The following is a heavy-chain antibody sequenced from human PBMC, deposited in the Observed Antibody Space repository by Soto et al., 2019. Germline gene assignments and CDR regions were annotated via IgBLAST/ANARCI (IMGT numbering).Heavy chain of an antibody. CDR1: GFTFSSYG. D-gene: IGHD2-8*01. Sequence: QVQLVESGGGVVQPGRSLRLSCAASGFTFSSYGMHWVRQAPGKGLEWVAVIWYDGSNKYYADSVKGRFTISRDNSKNTLYLQMNSLRAEDTAVYYCARGLRESPGYCTNGVCYDPNFDYWGQGTLVTVSS. CDR3: ARGLRESPGYCTNGVCYDPNFDY. J-gene: IGHJ4*02. CDR2: IWYDGSNK. V-gene: IGHV3-33*01.